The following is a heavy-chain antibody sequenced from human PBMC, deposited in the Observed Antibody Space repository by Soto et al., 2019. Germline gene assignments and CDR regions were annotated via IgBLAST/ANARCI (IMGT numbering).Heavy chain of an antibody. CDR1: GVTFDTYG. J-gene: IGHJ6*04. V-gene: IGHV3-30-3*01. CDR2: ISYEGSNT. D-gene: IGHD1-1*01. Sequence: XGSLRLSCVASGVTFDTYGIHWVRQAPGKGLQWVALISYEGSNTYYADSVRGRFTISRDNSKNTLYLQMNTLRPEDTGVYYFARVTPGNNLYYFSGLELWGKGTSVTVS. CDR3: ARVTPGNNLYYFSGLEL.